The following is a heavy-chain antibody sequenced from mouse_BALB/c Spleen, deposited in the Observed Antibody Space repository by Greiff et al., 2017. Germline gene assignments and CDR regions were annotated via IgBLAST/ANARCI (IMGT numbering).Heavy chain of an antibody. CDR2: ISSGGSYT. V-gene: IGHV5-9-3*01. CDR3: ASHYGGYFDV. J-gene: IGHJ1*01. D-gene: IGHD1-1*02. CDR1: GFTFSSYA. Sequence: EVKLVESGGGLVKPGGSLKLSCAASGFTFSSYAMSWVRQTPEKRLEWVATISSGGSYTYYPDSVKGRFTISRDNAKNTLYLQMSSLRSEDTAMYYCASHYGGYFDVWGAGTTVTVSS.